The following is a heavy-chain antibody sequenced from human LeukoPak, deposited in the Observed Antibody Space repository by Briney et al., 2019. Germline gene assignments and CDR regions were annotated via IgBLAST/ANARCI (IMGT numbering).Heavy chain of an antibody. Sequence: GGSLRLSCAASGFTFSTYAMSWVCHAPGKGLEWVSAISGSGGGTYYADSVKGRFTISRDNSKNTLYLQMNSLRAEDTAVYYCARGLNYGDYDNWGQGTLVTVSS. CDR3: ARGLNYGDYDN. J-gene: IGHJ4*02. CDR2: ISGSGGGT. D-gene: IGHD4-17*01. V-gene: IGHV3-23*01. CDR1: GFTFSTYA.